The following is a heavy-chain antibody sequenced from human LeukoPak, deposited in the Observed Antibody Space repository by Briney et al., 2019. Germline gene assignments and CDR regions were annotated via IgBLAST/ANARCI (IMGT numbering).Heavy chain of an antibody. D-gene: IGHD2-15*01. CDR2: LGNSWRT. CDR1: GNSISTGDYY. J-gene: IGHJ3*02. Sequence: SETLSLTCTVSGNSISTGDYYWAWIRQPPGKGLEWIGSLGNSWRTYYSPSLQSRVTLSVDTSNNLFSLKLNSVTAADTAVYYCARRPGDSAVELIQHAFDIWGRGIVVTVSS. CDR3: ARRPGDSAVELIQHAFDI. V-gene: IGHV4-39*02.